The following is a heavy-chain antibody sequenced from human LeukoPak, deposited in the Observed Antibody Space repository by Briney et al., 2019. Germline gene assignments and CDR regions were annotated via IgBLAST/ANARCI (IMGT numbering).Heavy chain of an antibody. CDR1: GSTCSDKV. D-gene: IGHD1-26*01. CDR3: ARATTQWELPPEGY. CDR2: ISSSGSTI. J-gene: IGHJ4*02. Sequence: ATAGSTCSDKVKSSVGAASVKEQEWVSYISSSGSTIYYADSVKGRFTISRDNAKNSLYLQMNSLRAEDTAVYYCARATTQWELPPEGYWGQGTLVTVSS. V-gene: IGHV3-11*01.